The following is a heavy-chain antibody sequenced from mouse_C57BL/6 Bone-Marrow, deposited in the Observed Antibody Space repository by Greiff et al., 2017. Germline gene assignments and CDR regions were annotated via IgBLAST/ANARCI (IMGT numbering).Heavy chain of an antibody. D-gene: IGHD1-1*01. V-gene: IGHV2-2*01. CDR3: ANYYGRVYWYFDV. Sequence: QVQLKQSGPGLVQPSQSLSIPCTVSGFSLTSYGVHWVRQSPGKGLEWLGVIWSGGSTDYHAAFISRLSISKDNSKSQVFFKMNSLQADDTAIYYCANYYGRVYWYFDVWGTGTTVTVSS. CDR2: IWSGGST. CDR1: GFSLTSYG. J-gene: IGHJ1*03.